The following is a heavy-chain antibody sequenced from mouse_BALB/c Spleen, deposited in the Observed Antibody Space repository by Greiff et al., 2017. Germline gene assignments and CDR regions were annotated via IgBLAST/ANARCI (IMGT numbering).Heavy chain of an antibody. Sequence: EVQLVESGGGLVQPGGSLRLSCATSGFTFTDYYMSWVRQPPGKALEWLGFIRNKANGYTTEYSASVKGRFTISRDNSQSILYLQMNTLRAEDSATYYCARDGGMDYWGQGTSVTVSS. CDR3: ARDGGMDY. CDR1: GFTFTDYY. V-gene: IGHV7-3*02. J-gene: IGHJ4*01. CDR2: IRNKANGYTT.